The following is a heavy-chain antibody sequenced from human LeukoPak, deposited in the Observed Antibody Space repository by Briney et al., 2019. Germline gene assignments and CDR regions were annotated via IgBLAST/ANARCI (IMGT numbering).Heavy chain of an antibody. CDR3: AKDRGPYLGIANNWFDP. CDR1: GFTFNLYA. CDR2: ISGYGADT. V-gene: IGHV3-23*01. J-gene: IGHJ5*02. Sequence: GGSLSLSCAASGFTFNLYAMNWLRHVPGKGLEWVSGISGYGADTYYADSVKGRFTISRDNSKNTVSLEMNSLRADDTAIYYCAKDRGPYLGIANNWFDPWGQGTLVFVSS. D-gene: IGHD1-26*01.